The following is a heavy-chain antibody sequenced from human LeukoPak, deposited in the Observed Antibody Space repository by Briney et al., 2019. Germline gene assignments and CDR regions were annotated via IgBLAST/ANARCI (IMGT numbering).Heavy chain of an antibody. CDR3: ARDSSGWSNYGMDV. J-gene: IGHJ6*02. CDR2: ISSSSSYI. D-gene: IGHD6-19*01. CDR1: GFTFSSYS. V-gene: IGHV3-21*01. Sequence: GGSLRLSCAASGFTFSSYSMNWVRQAPGKGLEWVSSISSSSSYIYYADSVKGRFTISRDNAKNSLYLQMNSLRAEDTAVYYCARDSSGWSNYGMDVWGQGTTVTVPS.